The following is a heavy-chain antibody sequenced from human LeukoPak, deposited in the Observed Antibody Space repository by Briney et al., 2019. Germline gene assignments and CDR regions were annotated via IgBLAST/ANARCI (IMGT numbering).Heavy chain of an antibody. CDR3: ARESPVVASGFDY. J-gene: IGHJ4*02. V-gene: IGHV3-7*01. Sequence: GGSLRLSCAASGFTFSSYWMSWVRQAPGKRLEWVAHIKQDGSEKYYVDSVKGRFTISRDNAKNSLYLQMNSLRAEDTAVYYCARESPVVASGFDYWGQGTLVTVSS. CDR2: IKQDGSEK. D-gene: IGHD3-3*01. CDR1: GFTFSSYW.